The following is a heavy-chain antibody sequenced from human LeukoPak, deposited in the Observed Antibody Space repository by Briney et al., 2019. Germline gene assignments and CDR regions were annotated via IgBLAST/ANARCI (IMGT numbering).Heavy chain of an antibody. CDR2: ITAGGDNT. CDR3: ARGRVYGGNPGGY. D-gene: IGHD4-23*01. CDR1: GFTFNSYA. V-gene: IGHV3-23*01. Sequence: GGSLRLSCAASGFTFNSYAMTWVRQAPGKGLEWVSGITAGGDNTFYADSVKGRFTISRDNAKNSLYLQMNSLRAEDTAVYYCARGRVYGGNPGGYWGQGTLVTVSS. J-gene: IGHJ4*02.